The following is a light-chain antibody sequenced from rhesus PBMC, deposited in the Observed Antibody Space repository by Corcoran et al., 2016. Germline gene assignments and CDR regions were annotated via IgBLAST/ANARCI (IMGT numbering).Light chain of an antibody. V-gene: IGLV10-114*01. J-gene: IGLJ1*01. CDR1: RSKVGNQG. Sequence: QSGLTQPPSVSKGLRQTATLTGTGNRSKVGNQGAAWLQQHQGHPPNLLSYRNNNGPSGISERFSASRSGNTASLTITGLQPEDEADYYCSAWASSLSAYIFGAGTRLTVL. CDR2: RNN. CDR3: SAWASSLSAYI.